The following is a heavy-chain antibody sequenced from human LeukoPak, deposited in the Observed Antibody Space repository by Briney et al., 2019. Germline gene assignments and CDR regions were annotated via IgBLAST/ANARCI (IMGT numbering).Heavy chain of an antibody. Sequence: PGGSLRLSCAASGFTFSNYWMNWVRQAPGKGLEWVANIKRDGSEKYYVDSVRGRFTISRDNVKNSLYLRLSSLKAEDTGIYYCARDVYYYDSSGHDFWGQGTLVTVSS. J-gene: IGHJ4*02. D-gene: IGHD3-22*01. CDR1: GFTFSNYW. V-gene: IGHV3-7*01. CDR3: ARDVYYYDSSGHDF. CDR2: IKRDGSEK.